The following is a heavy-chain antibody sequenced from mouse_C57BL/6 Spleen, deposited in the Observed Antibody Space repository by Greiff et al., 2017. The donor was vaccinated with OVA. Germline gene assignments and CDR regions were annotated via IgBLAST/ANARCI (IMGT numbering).Heavy chain of an antibody. CDR2: IYPRSGNT. Sequence: VQLQQSGAELARPGASVKLSCTASGYTFTSYGIRWVKQRTGQGLEWIGEIYPRSGNTYYTEKFKGKATLTADKSSSTAYMALRSLTSEDSAVYFGERQPVYLFDYWGQGTTLTVSS. J-gene: IGHJ2*01. CDR3: ERQPVYLFDY. D-gene: IGHD1-1*01. V-gene: IGHV1-81*01. CDR1: GYTFTSYG.